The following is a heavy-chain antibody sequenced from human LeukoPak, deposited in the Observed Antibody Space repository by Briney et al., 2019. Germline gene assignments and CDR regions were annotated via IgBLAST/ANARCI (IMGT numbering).Heavy chain of an antibody. J-gene: IGHJ4*02. CDR3: ATAVFGVVIIPNYFDY. Sequence: ASVKVSCKVSGYTLTELSVHWVRQAPGKGLEWMGGFDPEDGETIYAQKFQGRVTMTEDTSTDTAYMELSSLRSEDTAVYYCATAVFGVVIIPNYFDYWGQGTLVTVSS. CDR1: GYTLTELS. CDR2: FDPEDGET. D-gene: IGHD3-3*01. V-gene: IGHV1-24*01.